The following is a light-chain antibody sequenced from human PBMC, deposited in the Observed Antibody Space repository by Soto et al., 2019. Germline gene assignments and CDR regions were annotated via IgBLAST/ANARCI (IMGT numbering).Light chain of an antibody. V-gene: IGKV3-20*01. CDR3: QQYGGSPPVFS. Sequence: EIVLTQSPGTLSLSPGERATLSCRASQRVRSNYLAWYQQKPGQTPRLVMYGTSNRATGIPERFSGSGSGTEFISTLSRVEPEDFAVYFCQQYGGSPPVFSFGPGTKVEI. CDR2: GTS. CDR1: QRVRSNY. J-gene: IGKJ3*01.